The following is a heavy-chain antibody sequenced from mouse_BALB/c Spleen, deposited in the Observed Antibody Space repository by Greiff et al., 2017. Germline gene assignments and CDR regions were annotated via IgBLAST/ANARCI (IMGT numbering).Heavy chain of an antibody. V-gene: IGHV5-6-5*01. D-gene: IGHD1-2*01. CDR3: ARGYGDVYYFDY. Sequence: EVKVEASGGGLVKPGGSLKLSCAASGFTFSSYAMSWVRQTPEKRLEWVASISSGGSTYYPDSVKGRFTISRDNARNILYLQMSSLRSEDTAMYYCARGYGDVYYFDYWGQGTTLTVSS. CDR1: GFTFSSYA. J-gene: IGHJ2*01. CDR2: ISSGGST.